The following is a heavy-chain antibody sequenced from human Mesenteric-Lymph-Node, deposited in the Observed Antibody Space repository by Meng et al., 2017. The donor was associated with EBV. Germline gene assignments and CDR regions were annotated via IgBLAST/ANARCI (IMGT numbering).Heavy chain of an antibody. J-gene: IGHJ4*02. V-gene: IGHV3-73*01. CDR1: GFTFSDPT. CDR2: IRSRSSNYAT. Sequence: VQRVVSGWGLARRAGSLNLPCSGSGFTFSDPTIHGVRQASGKGLEWVARIRSRSSNYATAYGASVEGRFIISRDDSRNTAYLEMNNLKTEDTAVYYCSIMATTPDYWGQGTLVTVSS. D-gene: IGHD1-1*01. CDR3: SIMATTPDY.